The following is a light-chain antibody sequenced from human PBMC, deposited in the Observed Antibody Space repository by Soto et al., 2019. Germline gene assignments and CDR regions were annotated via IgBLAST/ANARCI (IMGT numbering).Light chain of an antibody. Sequence: QLVLTQSSSASASLGSSVKLTCTLSSGHSSYIIAWHQQQPGKAPRYLMKLEGSGSYNKGSGVPDRFSGSSSGADRYLTISNLQSEDEADYYCETWDSNPTFGGGTQLTVL. J-gene: IGLJ3*02. CDR1: SGHSSYI. CDR3: ETWDSNPT. V-gene: IGLV4-60*03. CDR2: LEGSGSY.